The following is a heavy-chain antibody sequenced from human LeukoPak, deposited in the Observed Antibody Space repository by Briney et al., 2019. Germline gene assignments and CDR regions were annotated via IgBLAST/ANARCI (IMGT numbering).Heavy chain of an antibody. D-gene: IGHD4-17*01. CDR3: ARDTLIYDYAYYFDY. J-gene: IGHJ4*02. Sequence: ASVKVSCKASGYTFTDYYIHWVRQAPGQGLEWMRWIYPDSGATNYAQKFQGRVTMTRDTSISTAYMELSRLTSDDTAVYYCARDTLIYDYAYYFDYWGREPWSPSPQ. CDR2: IYPDSGAT. V-gene: IGHV1-2*02. CDR1: GYTFTDYY.